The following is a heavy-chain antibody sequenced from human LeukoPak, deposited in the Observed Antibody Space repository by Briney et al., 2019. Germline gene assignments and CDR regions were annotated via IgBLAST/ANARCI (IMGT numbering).Heavy chain of an antibody. V-gene: IGHV4-59*12. D-gene: IGHD3-10*01. CDR2: IYYSGST. CDR3: ARLNKVRGVITWGRYYYYYMDV. CDR1: GGSISSYY. Sequence: KPSETLSLTCTVSGGSISSYYWSWIRQPPGKGLEWIGYIYYSGSTNYNPSLKSRVTISVDTSKNQFSLKLSSVTAADTAVYYCARLNKVRGVITWGRYYYYYMDVWGKGTTVTISS. J-gene: IGHJ6*03.